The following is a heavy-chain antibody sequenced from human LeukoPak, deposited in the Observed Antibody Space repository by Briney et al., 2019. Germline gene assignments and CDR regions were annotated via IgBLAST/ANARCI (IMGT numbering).Heavy chain of an antibody. J-gene: IGHJ4*02. Sequence: SETLCLTCTVSGDSIDSYYWSWIRQPPGKGLEWIGYIYYRGTTSYNPFLKSRVTISVDTSKNQFSLKLNSVTAADTAVYYCARLPRYGGYDHFHYWGQGILVIVSS. V-gene: IGHV4-59*12. CDR2: IYYRGTT. CDR3: ARLPRYGGYDHFHY. CDR1: GDSIDSYY. D-gene: IGHD5-12*01.